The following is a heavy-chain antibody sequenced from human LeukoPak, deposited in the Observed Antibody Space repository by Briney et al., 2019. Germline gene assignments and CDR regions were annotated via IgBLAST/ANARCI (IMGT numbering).Heavy chain of an antibody. CDR1: GGSFSGYY. V-gene: IGHV4-34*01. J-gene: IGHJ3*02. D-gene: IGHD6-19*01. Sequence: SETLSLTCAGYGGSFSGYYWSWIRQPPGKGLEWIGEINHSGSTNYNPSLKSRVTISVDTSKNQFSLKLSSVTAADTAVYYCARLGEDSSGWYHAFDIWGQGTMVTVSS. CDR3: ARLGEDSSGWYHAFDI. CDR2: INHSGST.